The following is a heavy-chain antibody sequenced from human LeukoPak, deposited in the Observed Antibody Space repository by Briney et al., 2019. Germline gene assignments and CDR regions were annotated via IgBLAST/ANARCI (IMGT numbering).Heavy chain of an antibody. D-gene: IGHD3-10*01. CDR1: GYSFTNYW. CDR3: ARQYSGTYYRSFDY. Sequence: GESLKIPCKGSGYSFTNYWIGWVRQMPGKGLEWMGVIYPGDSDTRYSPSFQGQVTISADKSISTAYLQWSSLKASDTATYYCARQYSGTYYRSFDYWGQGTLVTVSS. V-gene: IGHV5-51*01. CDR2: IYPGDSDT. J-gene: IGHJ4*02.